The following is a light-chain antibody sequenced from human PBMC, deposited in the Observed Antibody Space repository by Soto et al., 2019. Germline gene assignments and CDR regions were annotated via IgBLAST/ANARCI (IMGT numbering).Light chain of an antibody. V-gene: IGKV3-15*01. Sequence: EIVLTQSPATLSVSPGERATLSCRASQSVGNNFAWYQQKPGQAPRLLIFAASTRATGVPARFSGSGSGTEFTLIISSLQSEAFGVYYCQQYGDWPLTFGGGAKVEIE. J-gene: IGKJ4*01. CDR3: QQYGDWPLT. CDR1: QSVGNN. CDR2: AAS.